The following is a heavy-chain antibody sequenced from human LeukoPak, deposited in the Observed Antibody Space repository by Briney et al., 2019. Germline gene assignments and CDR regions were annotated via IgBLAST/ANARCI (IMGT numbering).Heavy chain of an antibody. D-gene: IGHD2-2*01. J-gene: IGHJ4*02. CDR3: ARERSAGPYCSSTSCYAFDY. V-gene: IGHV4-4*07. CDR2: IYTSGST. CDR1: GGSISSYY. Sequence: SETLSLTCTVSGGSISSYYWSWIRQPAGKGLEWIGRIYTSGSTNYNPSLKSRVTMSVDTSKNQFSLTLSSVTAADTAVYYCARERSAGPYCSSTSCYAFDYWGQGTLVTVSS.